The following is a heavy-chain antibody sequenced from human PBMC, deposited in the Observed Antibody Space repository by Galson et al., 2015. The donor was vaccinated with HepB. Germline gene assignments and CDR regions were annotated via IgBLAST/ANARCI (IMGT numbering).Heavy chain of an antibody. Sequence: SLRLSCAASGFPFSDYAMHWVRQRTGEGLEWVSGIGISGTTYYPGSVKGRFTVSRENAKDSLYLQMNNLGAGDTAVYYCVREVSMIRGQVMDGMDVWGQGTTVTVSS. CDR1: GFPFSDYA. V-gene: IGHV3-13*04. CDR3: VREVSMIRGQVMDGMDV. D-gene: IGHD3-10*01. CDR2: IGISGTT. J-gene: IGHJ6*02.